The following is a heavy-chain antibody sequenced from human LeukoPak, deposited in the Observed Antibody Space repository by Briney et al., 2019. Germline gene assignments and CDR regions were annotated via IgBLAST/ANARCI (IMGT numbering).Heavy chain of an antibody. CDR1: GGSISNYY. CDR3: ARATPGFDS. Sequence: SETLSLTCTVSGGSISNYYWSWIRQPPGKGLEWIGYIYHSGSTNSNPSLRSRVTISVDTSKNQFSLKLSSVTAADTAVYYCARATPGFDSWGQGTLVTVSS. CDR2: IYHSGST. D-gene: IGHD2-15*01. V-gene: IGHV4-59*01. J-gene: IGHJ4*02.